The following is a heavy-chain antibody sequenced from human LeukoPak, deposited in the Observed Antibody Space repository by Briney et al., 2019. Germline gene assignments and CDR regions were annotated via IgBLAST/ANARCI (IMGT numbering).Heavy chain of an antibody. D-gene: IGHD3-22*01. J-gene: IGHJ4*02. CDR2: IYYSGST. CDR1: GGSISTYY. CDR3: ARGVYSSGYYYYFDY. V-gene: IGHV4-59*01. Sequence: KTSETLSLTCTVSGGSISTYYWSWIRQPPGKALEWIGYIYYSGSTNYNPSLKSRVTISVDTSKNQFSLRLSSVTAADTAVYYCARGVYSSGYYYYFDYWGQGTLVTVSS.